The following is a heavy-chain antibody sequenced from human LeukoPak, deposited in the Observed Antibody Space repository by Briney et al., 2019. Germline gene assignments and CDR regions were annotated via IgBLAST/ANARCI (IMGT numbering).Heavy chain of an antibody. J-gene: IGHJ4*02. CDR3: AKDAVVRGVRPYYFDY. V-gene: IGHV3-9*01. CDR2: ISWNSGSI. CDR1: GFTFDDYA. D-gene: IGHD3-10*01. Sequence: GGSLRLSCAASGFTFDDYAMHWVRQAPGRGLEWVSGISWNSGSIGYADSVKGRFTISRDNAKNSLYLQMNSLRAEDTALYFCAKDAVVRGVRPYYFDYWGLGTLVTVSS.